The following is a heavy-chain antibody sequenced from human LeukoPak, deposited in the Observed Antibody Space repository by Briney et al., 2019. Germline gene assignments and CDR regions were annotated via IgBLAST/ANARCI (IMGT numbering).Heavy chain of an antibody. J-gene: IGHJ4*02. Sequence: GGSLRLSCAASGFTFSDNYMSWIRQAPGKGLQWVSFISDSGGTIYYADSVKGRFTISRDNAKNSLHQQMNSLRAEDNPVCHCVRAWEGIANYRGQGTLDTVSS. V-gene: IGHV3-11*04. CDR1: GFTFSDNY. CDR2: ISDSGGTI. CDR3: VRAWEGIANY. D-gene: IGHD1-26*01.